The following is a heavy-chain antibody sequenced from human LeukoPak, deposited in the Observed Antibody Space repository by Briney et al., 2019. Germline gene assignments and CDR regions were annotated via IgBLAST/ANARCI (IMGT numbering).Heavy chain of an antibody. D-gene: IGHD2-15*01. Sequence: ASVKVSCKASGGTFSSYAISWVRQAPGQGLEWMGGIIPIFGTANYAQKFQGRVTMTRTTSINTAYMELSGLRSDDTAVYYCARDGARYCSGGSCNYEDYWGQGILVTVSS. V-gene: IGHV1-69*05. J-gene: IGHJ4*02. CDR3: ARDGARYCSGGSCNYEDY. CDR2: IIPIFGTA. CDR1: GGTFSSYA.